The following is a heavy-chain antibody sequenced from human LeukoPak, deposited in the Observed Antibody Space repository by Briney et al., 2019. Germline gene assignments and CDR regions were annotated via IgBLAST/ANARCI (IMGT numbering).Heavy chain of an antibody. Sequence: ASVKVSCKASGYTFSSYYMHWVRQAPGQGLEWMGIINPSGGSTSYAQKFQGRVTMTRDTSTSTVYMELSSLRSEDTAVYYCARSPSIAARPDYWGQGTLVTVSS. V-gene: IGHV1-46*01. CDR3: ARSPSIAARPDY. J-gene: IGHJ4*02. CDR2: INPSGGST. CDR1: GYTFSSYY. D-gene: IGHD6-6*01.